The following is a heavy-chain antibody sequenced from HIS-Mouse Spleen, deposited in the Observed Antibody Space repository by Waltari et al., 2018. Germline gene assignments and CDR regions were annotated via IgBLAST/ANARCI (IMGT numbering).Heavy chain of an antibody. CDR3: AREIPYSSSWYDWYFDL. J-gene: IGHJ2*01. V-gene: IGHV4-39*07. Sequence: QLQLQESGPGLVKPSETLSLTCTVSGGSISSSSYYWGWIRQPPGKGLEGSGSIYYSGSTYYNPSLKSRVTISVDTSKNHFSLKLSSVTAADTAVYYCAREIPYSSSWYDWYFDLWGRGTLVTVSS. D-gene: IGHD6-13*01. CDR1: GGSISSSSYY. CDR2: IYYSGST.